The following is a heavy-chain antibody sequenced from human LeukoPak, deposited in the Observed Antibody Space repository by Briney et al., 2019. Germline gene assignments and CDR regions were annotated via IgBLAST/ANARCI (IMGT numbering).Heavy chain of an antibody. CDR3: ATAQTGMGNWFDP. V-gene: IGHV1-24*01. Sequence: ASVKLSYKVSGYTLTELSMHWVRQAPGKGLEWMGGFDPEDGETIYAQKFQGRVTMTEDTSTDTAYMELSSVRSEDTAVYYCATAQTGMGNWFDPWGQGTLVTVSS. CDR1: GYTLTELS. D-gene: IGHD1-14*01. CDR2: FDPEDGET. J-gene: IGHJ5*02.